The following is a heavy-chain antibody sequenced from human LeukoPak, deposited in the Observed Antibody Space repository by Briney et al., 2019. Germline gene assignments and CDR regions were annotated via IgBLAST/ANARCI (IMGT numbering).Heavy chain of an antibody. CDR1: GFTFSSYA. CDR3: ANSRRDGYKPLDY. Sequence: GGSLRLSCEASGFTFSSYAMSWVRQAPGKGLEWVSAISGSGGSTYYADSVKGRLTISRDNSKNTLYLQMNSLRAEDTAVYYCANSRRDGYKPLDYWGQGTLVTVSS. J-gene: IGHJ4*02. CDR2: ISGSGGST. D-gene: IGHD5-24*01. V-gene: IGHV3-23*01.